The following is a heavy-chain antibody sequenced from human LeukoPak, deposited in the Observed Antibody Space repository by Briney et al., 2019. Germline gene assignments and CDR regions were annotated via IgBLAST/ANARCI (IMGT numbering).Heavy chain of an antibody. J-gene: IGHJ4*02. CDR3: ARDPNVLGITPYYFDF. Sequence: PGGSLRLSCAASGFTFSDYTMTWVRQAPGKGLEWVASISSDSSYIDYADSVKGRFTISRDNAKNSLFLKTDTLRGDDTGIYHCARDPNVLGITPYYFDFWGQGTLVTVSS. CDR1: GFTFSDYT. V-gene: IGHV3-21*01. CDR2: ISSDSSYI. D-gene: IGHD3-10*02.